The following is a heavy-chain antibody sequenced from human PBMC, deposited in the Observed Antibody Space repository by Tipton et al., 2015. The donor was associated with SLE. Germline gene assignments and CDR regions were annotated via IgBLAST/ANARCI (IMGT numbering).Heavy chain of an antibody. V-gene: IGHV6-1*01. Sequence: PSRGLEWLGRTYYRSKWYNDYAVSVKSRITINPDTSKNQFSLQLNSVTPEDTAVYYCAQVAAAGPTGDYWGQGTLVTVSS. CDR2: TYYRSKWYN. D-gene: IGHD6-13*01. J-gene: IGHJ4*02. CDR3: AQVAAAGPTGDY.